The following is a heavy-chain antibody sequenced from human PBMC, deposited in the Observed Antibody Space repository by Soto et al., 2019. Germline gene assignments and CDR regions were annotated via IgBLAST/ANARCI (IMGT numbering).Heavy chain of an antibody. V-gene: IGHV1-8*01. CDR2: MNPNSGNT. D-gene: IGHD6-6*01. CDR1: GYTFTSYD. CDR3: ARAEYSSSFVSRYYCMDV. Sequence: ASVKVSCKASGYTFTSYDINWVRQATGQGLEWMGWMNPNSGNTGYAQKFQGRVTMTRNTSISTAYMELSRLRFEDTAVYYRARAEYSSSFVSRYYCMDVWGQGTTVTVSS. J-gene: IGHJ6*02.